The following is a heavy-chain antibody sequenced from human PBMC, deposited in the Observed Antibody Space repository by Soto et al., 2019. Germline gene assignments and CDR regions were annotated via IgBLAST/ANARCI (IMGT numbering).Heavy chain of an antibody. D-gene: IGHD4-4*01. CDR2: IKQDGSEK. V-gene: IGHV3-7*05. Sequence: EVQLVEFGGGLVQPGGSLRLSCAASGFTFSSYWMSWVRQAPGKGLEWVANIKQDGSEKYYVDSVKGRFTISRDNAKNSLYLQMNSLRAEDTAVYYCARPGGPYSNYYGMDVWGQGTTVTVSS. CDR1: GFTFSSYW. J-gene: IGHJ6*02. CDR3: ARPGGPYSNYYGMDV.